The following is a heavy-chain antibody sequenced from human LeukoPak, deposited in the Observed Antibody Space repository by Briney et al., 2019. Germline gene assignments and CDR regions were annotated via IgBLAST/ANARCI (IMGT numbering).Heavy chain of an antibody. J-gene: IGHJ4*02. D-gene: IGHD3-3*01. CDR2: INPNSGGT. CDR3: ARVDDFWSGCWVDY. CDR1: GYTFTGYY. V-gene: IGHV1-2*02. Sequence: ASVKVSCKASGYTFTGYYMHWVRQAPGQGLEWMGWINPNSGGTNYAQKFQGRVTMTRDTSISTAYMELSRLRSDDTAVYYCARVDDFWSGCWVDYWGQGTLVTVSS.